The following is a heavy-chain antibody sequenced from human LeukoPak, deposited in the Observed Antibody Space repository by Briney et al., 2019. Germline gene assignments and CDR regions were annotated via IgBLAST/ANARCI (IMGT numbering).Heavy chain of an antibody. Sequence: GSSVKVSCKASGGTFSSYAISWVRQAPGQGLEWMGRIIPILGIANYAQKFQGRVTITADKSTSTVYMELSSLRSEDTAVYYCAREGYYYGSMNWFDPWGQGTLVTVSS. V-gene: IGHV1-69*04. D-gene: IGHD3-10*01. CDR3: AREGYYYGSMNWFDP. CDR2: IIPILGIA. CDR1: GGTFSSYA. J-gene: IGHJ5*02.